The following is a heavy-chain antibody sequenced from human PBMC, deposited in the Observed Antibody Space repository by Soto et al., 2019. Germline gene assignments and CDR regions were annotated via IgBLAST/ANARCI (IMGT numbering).Heavy chain of an antibody. Sequence: QVQLQEWGPGLVKPLETLSLTCTVSGASMNNYYGSWVRQPPGKGLEWIGYMYYSGGSNSNPSLKGRVTISVDTSKNQISLKLTSVTAADTAVYYCVRSGHSFGGVMWGQGTLVTVSS. CDR3: VRSGHSFGGVM. D-gene: IGHD3-16*01. CDR1: GASMNNYY. V-gene: IGHV4-59*01. CDR2: MYYSGGS. J-gene: IGHJ4*02.